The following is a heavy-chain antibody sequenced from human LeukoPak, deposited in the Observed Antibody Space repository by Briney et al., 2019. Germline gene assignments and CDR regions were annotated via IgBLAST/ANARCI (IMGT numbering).Heavy chain of an antibody. Sequence: PGGSMRLSCAASEFTFSKFPMGWVRQAPGRGLEWVSAISASGDVTFHADSVRGRFTISRDNSKSTLFLQMNDLGVEDTAKFYCAKSLFTSATGTGRAFHIWGQGTMVSVSS. CDR3: AKSLFTSATGTGRAFHI. CDR2: ISASGDVT. J-gene: IGHJ3*02. V-gene: IGHV3-23*01. CDR1: EFTFSKFP. D-gene: IGHD1-1*01.